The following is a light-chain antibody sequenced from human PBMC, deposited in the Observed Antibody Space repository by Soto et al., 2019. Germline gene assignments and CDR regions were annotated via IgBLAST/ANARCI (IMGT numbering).Light chain of an antibody. V-gene: IGKV1-6*02. CDR3: LQDHNYPLT. CDR2: AAA. Sequence: AIQMYQSPSSLSASVGDRVTITCRASQGIGNDVGWFQQKPGKAPKLLIYAAATLQSGVTSRFSGSRSGTDFTLTISSLQNEDFATYYCLQDHNYPLTFGGGTKVEIK. J-gene: IGKJ4*01. CDR1: QGIGND.